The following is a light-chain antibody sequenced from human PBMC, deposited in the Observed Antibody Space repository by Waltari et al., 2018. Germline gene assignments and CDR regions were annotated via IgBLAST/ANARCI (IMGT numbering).Light chain of an antibody. CDR3: QSSDSTDVV. CDR1: SGDIANNY. J-gene: IGLJ2*01. CDR2: EDD. Sequence: NFILTQPPSVSASPGETVTISCTRSSGDIANNYVQWYQQRPGSVPITVIFEDDQRPSGVPDRFSGSLDSSSDSASLTISDLRTEDEADYYCQSSDSTDVVFGGGTKLTVL. V-gene: IGLV6-57*03.